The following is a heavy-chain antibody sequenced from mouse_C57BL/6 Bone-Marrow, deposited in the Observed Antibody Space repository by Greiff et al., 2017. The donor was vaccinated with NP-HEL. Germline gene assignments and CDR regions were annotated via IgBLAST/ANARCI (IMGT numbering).Heavy chain of an antibody. V-gene: IGHV1-81*01. D-gene: IGHD2-5*01. CDR2: IYPRSGNT. Sequence: QVQLQQSGAELARPGASVKLSCKASGYTFTSYGISWVKQRTGQGLEWIGEIYPRSGNTYYNEKFKGKATLTADKSSSTAYMELRSLTSEDSAVYLCARKSNRAWFAYWGQGTLVTVSA. J-gene: IGHJ3*01. CDR1: GYTFTSYG. CDR3: ARKSNRAWFAY.